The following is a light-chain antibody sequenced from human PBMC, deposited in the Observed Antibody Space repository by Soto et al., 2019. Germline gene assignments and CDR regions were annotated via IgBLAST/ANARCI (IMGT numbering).Light chain of an antibody. CDR3: QQYNNWAV. V-gene: IGKV3-15*01. CDR2: GAS. J-gene: IGKJ1*01. CDR1: QSVSSN. Sequence: EILMTQSPATLSVSPGERATLSCRASQSVSSNLAWYQQKPGQAPRLLIYGASTRATGIPARFSGSGSGTKFTLTISSLQSEDFAVYYCQQYNNWAVFGQGTKVDIK.